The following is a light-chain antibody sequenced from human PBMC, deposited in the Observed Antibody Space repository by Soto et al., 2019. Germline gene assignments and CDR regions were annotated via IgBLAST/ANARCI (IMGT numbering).Light chain of an antibody. Sequence: DIQMTQSPSTLSASVGDRVTITCRASQSISSWLAWYQQKPGKAPNLLIYDASSLESGVPSRFSGSGSGTEFTLTISSLQPDDFATHYCQQYNSYLITCGQGTRL. CDR3: QQYNSYLIT. CDR2: DAS. V-gene: IGKV1-5*01. CDR1: QSISSW. J-gene: IGKJ5*01.